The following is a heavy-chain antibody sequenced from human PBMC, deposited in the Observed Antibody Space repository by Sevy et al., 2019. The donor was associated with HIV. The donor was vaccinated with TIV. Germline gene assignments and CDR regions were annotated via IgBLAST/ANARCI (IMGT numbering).Heavy chain of an antibody. CDR3: ARDVDTPFVRCFDS. D-gene: IGHD5-18*01. V-gene: IGHV3-48*02. CDR2: ISSSSRTI. J-gene: IGHJ4*02. CDR1: GLTFSSDS. Sequence: GGSLRLSCVVSGLTFSSDSMNWVRQAPGKGLEWLAYISSSSRTIYYADSVEGRFTISRDNDKKSVFLQMNNLRDEDSATYCARDVDTPFVRCFDSWGQGTLVTVSS.